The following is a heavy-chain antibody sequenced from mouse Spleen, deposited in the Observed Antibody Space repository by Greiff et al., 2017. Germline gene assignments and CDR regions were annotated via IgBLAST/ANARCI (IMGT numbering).Heavy chain of an antibody. CDR2: IDPSDSYT. Sequence: QVQLQQPGAELVMPGASVKLSCKASGYTFTSYWMHWVKQRPGQGLEWIGEIDPSDSYTNYNQKFKGKATLTVDKSSSTAYMQLSSLTSEDSAVYYCARKGLGGDYWGQGTTLTVSS. CDR1: GYTFTSYW. J-gene: IGHJ2*01. D-gene: IGHD3-3*01. CDR3: ARKGLGGDY. V-gene: IGHV1-69*01.